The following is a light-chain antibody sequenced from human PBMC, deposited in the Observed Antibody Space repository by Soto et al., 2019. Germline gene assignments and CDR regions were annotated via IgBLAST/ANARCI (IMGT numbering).Light chain of an antibody. V-gene: IGKV3-11*01. CDR1: QYVSSF. CDR3: QQRYNWPPT. Sequence: EIVLTQSPATLSLSPGERATLSCRASQYVSSFLAWYQQKAGQAPRLLIYDASHRATGIPARFSGSGAGTDFTLTINSLEPEDFALDYCQQRYNWPPTFGQGTKVDVK. J-gene: IGKJ1*01. CDR2: DAS.